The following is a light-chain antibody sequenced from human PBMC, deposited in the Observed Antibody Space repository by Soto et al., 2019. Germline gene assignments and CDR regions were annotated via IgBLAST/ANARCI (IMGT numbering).Light chain of an antibody. CDR3: AAWDDSLNGVV. CDR2: SNS. J-gene: IGLJ2*01. CDR1: SSNIGSNT. V-gene: IGLV1-44*01. Sequence: QSVLTQPPSASGTPGQGVTISCSGSSSNIGSNTVNWYQQLPGTAPKLLIYSNSQRPSGVPYRFSGSKSGTSAALAISWVQYEDEEDYYCAAWDDSLNGVVFGGGTKLTVL.